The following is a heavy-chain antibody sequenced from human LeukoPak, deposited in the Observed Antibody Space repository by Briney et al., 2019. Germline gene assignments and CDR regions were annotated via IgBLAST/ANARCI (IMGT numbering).Heavy chain of an antibody. V-gene: IGHV3-23*01. CDR3: AKDHHTAMVPIHFDY. CDR2: ISGSGGST. D-gene: IGHD5-18*01. CDR1: GFTFSGYA. Sequence: GGSLRLSCAASGFTFSGYAMSWVPQAPGKGLEGGSGISGSGGSTYYADSVKGRFTISRDNFNNTLCLQMNSLRAEDTAVYYCAKDHHTAMVPIHFDYWGQGTLVTVSS. J-gene: IGHJ4*02.